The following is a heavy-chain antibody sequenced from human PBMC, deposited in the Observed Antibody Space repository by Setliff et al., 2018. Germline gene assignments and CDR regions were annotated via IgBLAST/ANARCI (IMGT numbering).Heavy chain of an antibody. Sequence: GGSLRLSCAASGFTFSTYSMSWVRQAPGKGLEWVSAISGDSVYIYYADSVKGRFTISRDNSKNTLYLQMRSLRAEDTAIYYCANHNPARRALNGTPLDNLGQGTLVTVS. CDR2: ISGDSVYI. CDR3: ANHNPARRALNGTPLDN. D-gene: IGHD3-9*01. V-gene: IGHV3-23*01. J-gene: IGHJ4*02. CDR1: GFTFSTYS.